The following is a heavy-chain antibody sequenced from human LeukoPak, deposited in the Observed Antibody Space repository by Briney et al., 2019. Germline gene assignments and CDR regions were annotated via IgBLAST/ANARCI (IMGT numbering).Heavy chain of an antibody. CDR2: MNPNSGNT. CDR1: GYTFTSYD. Sequence: EASVKVSCKASGYTFTSYDINWVRQATGQGLEWMGWMNPNSGNTGYAQKFQGRVTMTRNTSISTAYMELSSLRSEDTAVYYCAIDGNKPDYFDYWGQGTLVTVSS. D-gene: IGHD5-24*01. CDR3: AIDGNKPDYFDY. V-gene: IGHV1-8*01. J-gene: IGHJ4*02.